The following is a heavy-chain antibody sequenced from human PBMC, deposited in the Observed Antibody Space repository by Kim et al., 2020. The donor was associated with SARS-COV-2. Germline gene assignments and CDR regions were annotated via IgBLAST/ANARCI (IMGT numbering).Heavy chain of an antibody. CDR1: GYSFTSYW. Sequence: GESLKISCKGSGYSFTSYWIGWVRQMPGKGLEWMGIIYPGDSDTRYIPSFQGQVTISADKSISTAYLQWSSLKASDTAMYYCARQNYYGSGSYYTPHSCGMDVWGQGTTVTVSS. J-gene: IGHJ6*02. D-gene: IGHD3-10*01. CDR3: ARQNYYGSGSYYTPHSCGMDV. CDR2: IYPGDSDT. V-gene: IGHV5-51*01.